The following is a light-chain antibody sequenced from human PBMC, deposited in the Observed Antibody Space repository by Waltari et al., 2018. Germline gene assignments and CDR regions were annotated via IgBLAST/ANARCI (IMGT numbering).Light chain of an antibody. V-gene: IGKV3-20*01. CDR2: DTS. CDR1: QSVGRS. J-gene: IGKJ1*01. Sequence: DIVLTQSPGALSLSPGERATLSCRASQSVGRSLAWYQQKPGQAHRLLIYDTSSRATGTPGRFSGSGSGTDFSLAISSLEPEDFAVYFCQHYVNLPVTFGQGTKVEI. CDR3: QHYVNLPVT.